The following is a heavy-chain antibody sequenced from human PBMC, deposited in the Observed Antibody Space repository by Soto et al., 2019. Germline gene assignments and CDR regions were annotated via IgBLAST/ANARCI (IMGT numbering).Heavy chain of an antibody. Sequence: QVQLQESGPGLLKPSQTLSLTCTVSGGSIENGGYYWIWIRQHPEKGLECLGSIHYTGSAFYNPSVKSRVAMSVDTSKNHFSLTLTSVTVADTATYYCARGGDYATTWGQGSLVVVSS. D-gene: IGHD4-17*01. J-gene: IGHJ5*02. CDR2: IHYTGSA. CDR1: GGSIENGGYY. CDR3: ARGGDYATT. V-gene: IGHV4-31*03.